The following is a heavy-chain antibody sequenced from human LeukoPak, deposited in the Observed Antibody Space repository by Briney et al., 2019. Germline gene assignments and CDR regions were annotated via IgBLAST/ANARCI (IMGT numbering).Heavy chain of an antibody. V-gene: IGHV4-59*08. CDR2: IYYSGST. Sequence: SETLSLTCTVSGGSIRGYYWSWIRQPPGKGLEWIGYIYYSGSTNYNPSLKSRVTISVDTSKNQFSLKLSSVTAADTAVYYCARHSTYYYDFDYWGQGTLVTVSS. CDR1: GGSIRGYY. D-gene: IGHD3-22*01. CDR3: ARHSTYYYDFDY. J-gene: IGHJ4*02.